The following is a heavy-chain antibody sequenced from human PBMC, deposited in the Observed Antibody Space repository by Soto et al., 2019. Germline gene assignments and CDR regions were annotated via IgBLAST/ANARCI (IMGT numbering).Heavy chain of an antibody. D-gene: IGHD2-15*01. J-gene: IGHJ3*02. CDR2: IFHSGST. CDR1: GASIRSNNW. Sequence: PSETLSLTCAVSGASIRSNNWWSWVRQPPGKGLEWIGEIFHSGSTNYNPSLKTRLTISVDTSKNQFSLKLSSVTAADTAVYYCAGYCSGGSCYQDAFDIWGQGTMVTVS. CDR3: AGYCSGGSCYQDAFDI. V-gene: IGHV4-4*02.